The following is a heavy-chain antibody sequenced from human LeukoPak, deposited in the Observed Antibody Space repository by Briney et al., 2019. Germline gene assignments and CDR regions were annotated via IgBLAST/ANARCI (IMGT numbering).Heavy chain of an antibody. Sequence: PSQTLSLTCTVSGGSISSGSYYWSWLRQPAGTGLEWIGRIYTSGSTNYNPSLKSRITISVDTSKNQFSLKLSSVTAADTAVYYCARDFPSYYYDSSGQNAFDIWGQGTMVTVSS. V-gene: IGHV4-61*02. J-gene: IGHJ3*02. D-gene: IGHD3-22*01. CDR1: GGSISSGSYY. CDR3: ARDFPSYYYDSSGQNAFDI. CDR2: IYTSGST.